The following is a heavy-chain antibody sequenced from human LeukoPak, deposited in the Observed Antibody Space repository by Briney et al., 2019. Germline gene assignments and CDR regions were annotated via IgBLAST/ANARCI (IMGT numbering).Heavy chain of an antibody. D-gene: IGHD1-26*01. J-gene: IGHJ4*02. V-gene: IGHV4-39*07. CDR2: IYYSGST. Sequence: SETLSLTCTVSGGSISSSSYYWGWIRQPPGKGLEWIGSIYYSGSTYYNPSLKSRVTISVDTSKNQFSLKLSSVTAADTAVYYCARVRAGAYSGSYFDYWGQGTLVTVSS. CDR3: ARVRAGAYSGSYFDY. CDR1: GGSISSSSYY.